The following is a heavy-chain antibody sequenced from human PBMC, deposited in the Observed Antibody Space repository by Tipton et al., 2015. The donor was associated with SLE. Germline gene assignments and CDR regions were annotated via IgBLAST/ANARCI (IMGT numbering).Heavy chain of an antibody. Sequence: TLSLTCAVSGYSISSGYYWGWIRQPPGKGLEWIGSIYHSGSTYYNPSLKSRVTISVDTSKNQFSLKLSSVTAADTAVYYCAREVGRPGFDYWGQGTLVTVSS. V-gene: IGHV4-38-2*02. CDR3: AREVGRPGFDY. D-gene: IGHD1-26*01. J-gene: IGHJ4*02. CDR1: GYSISSGYY. CDR2: IYHSGST.